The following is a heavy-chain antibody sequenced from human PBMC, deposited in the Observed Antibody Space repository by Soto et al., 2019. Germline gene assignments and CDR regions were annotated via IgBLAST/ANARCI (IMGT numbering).Heavy chain of an antibody. CDR1: GGSVSSGSYH. Sequence: SETLSLTCTVSGGSVSSGSYHWSWIRQPPGKGLEWIGYIYYSGSTNYNPSLKSRVHISVDTSKNQFSLMLSSWTATDTAVFFCARVQSAYGDYDYWGPGTLGTVAS. CDR3: ARVQSAYGDYDY. CDR2: IYYSGST. J-gene: IGHJ4*02. V-gene: IGHV4-61*01. D-gene: IGHD4-17*01.